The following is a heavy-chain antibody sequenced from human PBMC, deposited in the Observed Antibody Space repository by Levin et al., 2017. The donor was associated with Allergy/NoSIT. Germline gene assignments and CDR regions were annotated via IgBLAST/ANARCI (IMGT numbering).Heavy chain of an antibody. D-gene: IGHD3-9*01. Sequence: SETLSLTCTVSGGSISSSSYYWGWIRQPPGKGLEWIGSIYYSGSTYYNPSLKSRVTISVDTSKNQFSLKLSSVTAADTAVYYCARHPGRYYDILTGYSQPAGVDYWGQGTLVTVSS. CDR1: GGSISSSSYY. CDR3: ARHPGRYYDILTGYSQPAGVDY. V-gene: IGHV4-39*01. CDR2: IYYSGST. J-gene: IGHJ4*02.